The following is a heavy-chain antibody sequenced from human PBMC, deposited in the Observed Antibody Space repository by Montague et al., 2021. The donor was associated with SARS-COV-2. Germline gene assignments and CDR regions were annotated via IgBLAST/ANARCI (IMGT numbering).Heavy chain of an antibody. Sequence: SETLSLTCAVYTGSFSSYYWSWIRQPPGKGLEWIGDITPSGSTNXXPSLRSRVTLSVDTSKNQFSLDLSSVTAADTAVYYCARGPLRLKWLRPFDYWGQGSLVTVSS. CDR1: TGSFSSYY. V-gene: IGHV4-34*01. J-gene: IGHJ4*02. D-gene: IGHD5-12*01. CDR3: ARGPLRLKWLRPFDY. CDR2: ITPSGST.